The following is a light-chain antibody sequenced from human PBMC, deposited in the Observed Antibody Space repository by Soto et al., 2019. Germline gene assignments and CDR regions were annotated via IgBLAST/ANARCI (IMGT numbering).Light chain of an antibody. Sequence: QSPLAQPRSVSGSPGQSVTISCTGTSSDVGGYNYVSWYQQHPGKAPKLMIYDVSKRPSGVPDRFSGSKSGNTASLTISGLQAEDEADYYCCSYAGSYTLSVFGTGTKVTVL. CDR2: DVS. CDR3: CSYAGSYTLSV. V-gene: IGLV2-11*01. J-gene: IGLJ1*01. CDR1: SSDVGGYNY.